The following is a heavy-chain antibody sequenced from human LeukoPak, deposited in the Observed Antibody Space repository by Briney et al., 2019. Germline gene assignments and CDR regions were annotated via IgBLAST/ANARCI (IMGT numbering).Heavy chain of an antibody. Sequence: SVKVSCKASGDTFVTYAVSWVRQAPGQGLEWMGGIIPIFGTANYAQKFQGRVTIATDESTSTAYMELSSLRSEDTAVYYCARARSPSSGYLLRDHNWFDPWGQGTLVTVSS. V-gene: IGHV1-69*05. CDR2: IIPIFGTA. CDR1: GDTFVTYA. D-gene: IGHD3-22*01. CDR3: ARARSPSSGYLLRDHNWFDP. J-gene: IGHJ5*02.